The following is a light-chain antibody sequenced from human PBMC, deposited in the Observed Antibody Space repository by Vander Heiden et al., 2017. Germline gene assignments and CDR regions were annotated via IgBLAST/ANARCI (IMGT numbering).Light chain of an antibody. CDR2: NAS. Sequence: ASLALCPVEMASLSCRACQSFNIFLAWSQQNPGQAPRLPISNASNRATGIPARFSGSGSGTDFTLTISSLDPEDFAVYYCQQRSNWPITFGQGTRLEIK. J-gene: IGKJ5*01. CDR3: QQRSNWPIT. V-gene: IGKV3-11*01. CDR1: QSFNIF.